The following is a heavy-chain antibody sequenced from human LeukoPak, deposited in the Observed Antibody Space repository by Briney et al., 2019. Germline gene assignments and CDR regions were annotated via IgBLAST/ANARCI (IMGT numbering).Heavy chain of an antibody. V-gene: IGHV1-18*01. CDR3: ARVKTSCFDY. D-gene: IGHD2-2*01. Sequence: ASVKVSCKASGYTFTTYGINWVRQAPGQGLEWMGWISTNNGNTHYAQNLQGRVTLTTDISTSTAYMELRSLRSDDTAVYYCARVKTSCFDYWGQGTLVTVSS. CDR1: GYTFTTYG. J-gene: IGHJ4*02. CDR2: ISTNNGNT.